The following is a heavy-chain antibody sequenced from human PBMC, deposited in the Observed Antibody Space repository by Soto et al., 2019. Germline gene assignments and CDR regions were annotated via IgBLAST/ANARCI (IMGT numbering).Heavy chain of an antibody. CDR1: GGSISSYY. J-gene: IGHJ6*02. Sequence: SETLSLTCTVSGGSISSYYWSWIRQPPGKGLEWIGYIYYSGSTNYNPSLKSRVTISVDRSKNQFSLKLSSVTAADTAVYYCARSLGYCISTSCYTGGYYYYYGMDVWGQGTTVTVSS. CDR2: IYYSGST. CDR3: ARSLGYCISTSCYTGGYYYYYGMDV. V-gene: IGHV4-59*12. D-gene: IGHD2-2*02.